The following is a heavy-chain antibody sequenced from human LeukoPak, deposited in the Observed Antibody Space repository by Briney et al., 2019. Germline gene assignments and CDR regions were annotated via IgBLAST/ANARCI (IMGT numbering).Heavy chain of an antibody. CDR1: GLTFGDYA. J-gene: IGHJ3*02. CDR3: TRERIAVAAPHDAFDI. V-gene: IGHV3-49*03. D-gene: IGHD6-19*01. CDR2: IRSKAYGGTT. Sequence: GGSLRLSCTASGLTFGDYAMSWFRQAPGKGLEWVGFIRSKAYGGTTEYAASVKGRFTISRDDSKSIAYLQMNSLKTEDTAVYYCTRERIAVAAPHDAFDIWGQGTMVTVSS.